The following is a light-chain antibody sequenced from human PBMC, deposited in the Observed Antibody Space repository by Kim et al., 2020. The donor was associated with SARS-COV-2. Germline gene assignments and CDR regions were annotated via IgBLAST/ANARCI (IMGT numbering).Light chain of an antibody. CDR3: QAWDSSSDHPV. CDR2: YDS. Sequence: SYELTQPPSVSVAPGKTARITCGGNNIGSKSVHWYQQKPGQAPVLVIYYDSDRPSGIPERFSGSNSGNTATLTISRVEAGDEADYYSQAWDSSSDHPVFG. V-gene: IGLV3-21*04. J-gene: IGLJ3*02. CDR1: NIGSKS.